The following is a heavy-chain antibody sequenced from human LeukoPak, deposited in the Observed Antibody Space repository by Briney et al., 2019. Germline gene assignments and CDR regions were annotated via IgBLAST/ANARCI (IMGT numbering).Heavy chain of an antibody. Sequence: GRSLRLSCAASGFAFSSYGMHWVRQAPGKGLEWVAVISYDGSNKYYADSVKGRFTISRDNSKNTLYLQMNSLRAEDTAVYYCARVSSYGNNWFDPWGREPWSPSPQ. D-gene: IGHD5-18*01. V-gene: IGHV3-30*03. CDR1: GFAFSSYG. J-gene: IGHJ5*02. CDR2: ISYDGSNK. CDR3: ARVSSYGNNWFDP.